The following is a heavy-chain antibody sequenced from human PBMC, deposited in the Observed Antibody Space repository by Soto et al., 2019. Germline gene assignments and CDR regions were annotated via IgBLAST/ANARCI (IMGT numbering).Heavy chain of an antibody. D-gene: IGHD3-22*01. CDR1: GGTFSSYT. J-gene: IGHJ1*01. CDR3: AREGDSSGYPKYFQH. V-gene: IGHV1-69*08. Sequence: QVQLVQSGAEVKKPGSSVKVSSKASGGTFSSYTISWVRQAPGQGLEWMGRIIPILGIANYAQKFQGRVTITADKSTSTAYMELSSLRSEDTAVYYCAREGDSSGYPKYFQHWGQGTLVTVSS. CDR2: IIPILGIA.